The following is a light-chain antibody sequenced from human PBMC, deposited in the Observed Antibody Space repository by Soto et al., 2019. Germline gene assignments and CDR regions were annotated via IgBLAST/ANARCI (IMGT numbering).Light chain of an antibody. CDR2: NNN. J-gene: IGLJ2*01. V-gene: IGLV1-44*01. CDR1: RSNIGSHN. CDR3: STWDDSLRGVI. Sequence: QSVLTQPPSASGTPGQSVTISCSGSRSNIGSHNVDWYQQLPGTAPQLLINNNNQRPSGVPDRFSCSKSGTSASLVISGLQSEDEGDYYCSTWDDSLRGVIFGGGTKLTVL.